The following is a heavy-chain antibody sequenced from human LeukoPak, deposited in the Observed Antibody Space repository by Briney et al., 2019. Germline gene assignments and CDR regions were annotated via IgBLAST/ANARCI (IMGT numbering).Heavy chain of an antibody. CDR2: ISGSGGST. CDR3: AKRHYVSGSPTFDP. CDR1: GFTFSSYA. D-gene: IGHD3-10*01. J-gene: IGHJ5*02. Sequence: GGSLRLSCAASGFTFSSYAMSWVREAPGKGLEWVSAISGSGGSTYYADSVKGRFTISRDNSKNTLYLQMNSLRAEDTAVYYCAKRHYVSGSPTFDPWGQGTLVTVSS. V-gene: IGHV3-23*01.